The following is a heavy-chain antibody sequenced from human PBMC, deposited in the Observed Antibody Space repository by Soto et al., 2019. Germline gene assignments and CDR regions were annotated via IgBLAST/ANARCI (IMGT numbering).Heavy chain of an antibody. J-gene: IGHJ6*02. Sequence: QVQLQESGPGLVKPSETLSLTCTVSGGSINYYYWSWIRQPPGKGLEWLGSLSDSGSTRYNPSLRSRVTFSVDTSKNQFSLKLNSVTAADTAVYYCARDSTDWVPYYDIDVWGQGTTVTVSS. D-gene: IGHD3-9*01. V-gene: IGHV4-59*01. CDR1: GGSINYYY. CDR2: LSDSGST. CDR3: ARDSTDWVPYYDIDV.